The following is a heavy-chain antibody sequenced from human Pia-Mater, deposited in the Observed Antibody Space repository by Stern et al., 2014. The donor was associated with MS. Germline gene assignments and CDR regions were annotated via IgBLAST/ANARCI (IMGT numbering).Heavy chain of an antibody. CDR2: INPGDGST. J-gene: IGHJ4*02. D-gene: IGHD3-9*01. CDR1: GYTFTNYY. V-gene: IGHV1-46*01. CDR3: ARAIEGRLVGY. Sequence: VQLVESGAEVKKPGASVKVSCKASGYTFTNYYMHWVRQAPGQGLEWMGIINPGDGSTSYAQKFQGRVTMTRDTSTSTVYMELSRLRYEDTAVYYCARAIEGRLVGYWGQGTLVTVSS.